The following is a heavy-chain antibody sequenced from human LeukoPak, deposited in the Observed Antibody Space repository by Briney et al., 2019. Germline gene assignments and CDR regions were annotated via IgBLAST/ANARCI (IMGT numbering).Heavy chain of an antibody. CDR1: GYTFTGYY. V-gene: IGHV1-2*02. Sequence: ASVKVSCKASGYTFTGYYIHWVRQAPGQGLEWMGWINPNSGGTNYAQKFQGRVTMTRDTSISTAYMELSRLRSDDTAVYYCARDDGSSYDFWRGYPSWGQGTLVTVSS. CDR2: INPNSGGT. D-gene: IGHD3-3*01. J-gene: IGHJ4*02. CDR3: ARDDGSSYDFWRGYPS.